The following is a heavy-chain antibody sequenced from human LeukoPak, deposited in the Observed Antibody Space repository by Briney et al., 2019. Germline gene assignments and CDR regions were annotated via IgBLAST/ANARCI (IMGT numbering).Heavy chain of an antibody. D-gene: IGHD5-24*01. Sequence: GGSLRLSCAASGFTFSSYSMNWVRQAPGKGLEWVSSISSSSSYIYYADSVKGRFTISRDNAKNSLYLQMNSLRAEDTAGYYCAAGYNSGLAYWGQGTLVTVSS. J-gene: IGHJ4*02. CDR2: ISSSSSYI. CDR1: GFTFSSYS. V-gene: IGHV3-21*01. CDR3: AAGYNSGLAY.